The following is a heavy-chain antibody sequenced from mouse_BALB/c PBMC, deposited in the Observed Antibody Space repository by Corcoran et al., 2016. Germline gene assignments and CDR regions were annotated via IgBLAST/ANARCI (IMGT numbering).Heavy chain of an antibody. V-gene: IGHV1-18*01. CDR3: ARRDSTVVYVDS. CDR2: INPNNGGT. D-gene: IGHD1-1*01. CDR1: GYTFTDYN. Sequence: EVLLQQSGPELVKPGASVKIPCKASGYTFTDYNMDWVKQSRGKGLEWIGDINPNNGGTIYNQKFKGKATLTVDKSSSTAYMELRSLTSEDTAVYYCARRDSTVVYVDSWGQGPTLTVSS. J-gene: IGHJ2*01.